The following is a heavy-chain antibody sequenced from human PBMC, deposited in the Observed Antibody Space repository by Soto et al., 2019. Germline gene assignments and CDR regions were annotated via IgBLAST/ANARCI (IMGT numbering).Heavy chain of an antibody. CDR1: GGSISSSSYY. CDR2: IYYSGST. Sequence: SETLSLTCTVSGGSISSSSYYWGWIRQPPGKGLEWIGSIYYSGSTYYNPSLKSRVTISVDTSKNQFSLKLSSVTAADTAVYYCARHSLVYYYGSGSYYNVGYYYYMDVWGKGTTVTVSS. V-gene: IGHV4-39*01. J-gene: IGHJ6*03. CDR3: ARHSLVYYYGSGSYYNVGYYYYMDV. D-gene: IGHD3-10*01.